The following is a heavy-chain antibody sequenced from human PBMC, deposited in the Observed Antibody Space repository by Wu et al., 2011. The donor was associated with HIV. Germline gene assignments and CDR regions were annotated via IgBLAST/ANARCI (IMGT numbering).Heavy chain of an antibody. CDR1: GYTLTSYG. CDR2: ISVXSGDT. Sequence: QVQLVQSGAEVKKPGASVKVSCKASGYTLTSYGISWVRQAPGQGLEWLGWISVXSGDTNYAQRLQGRVTMTTDTSTSTAYMELRSLRSDDTAVYYCARDLYYDSSGYNAHFDYWGQGTLVTVSS. J-gene: IGHJ4*02. D-gene: IGHD3-22*01. V-gene: IGHV1-18*01. CDR3: ARDLYYDSSGYNAHFDY.